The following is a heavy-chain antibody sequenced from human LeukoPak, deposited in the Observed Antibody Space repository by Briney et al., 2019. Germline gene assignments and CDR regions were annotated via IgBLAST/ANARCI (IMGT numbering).Heavy chain of an antibody. J-gene: IGHJ6*03. V-gene: IGHV4-4*09. Sequence: SETLSLTCTVSGGSISSYYWSWIRQPPGKGLEWIGYIHTSGSTNYNPSLKGRVTVSVDTSKNQFSLKLSSVTAADTAVYYCARHGPPYVGNYYYMDVWGKGTTVTVSS. CDR3: ARHGPPYVGNYYYMDV. D-gene: IGHD1-26*01. CDR1: GGSISSYY. CDR2: IHTSGST.